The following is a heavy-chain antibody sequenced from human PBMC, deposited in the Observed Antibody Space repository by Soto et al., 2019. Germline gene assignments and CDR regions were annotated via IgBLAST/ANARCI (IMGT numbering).Heavy chain of an antibody. V-gene: IGHV4-30-4*01. CDR1: GGSISNDKYY. Sequence: SVTMSLPCTVAGGSISNDKYYWSWIRKSPGKGLEWIAYIYYSGSTYYNPPLKSRLTISVDPSKNQFYLKLRSVTAADTAVYNSASTAAPAPSYDSNADFERCGQLTLVTFSS. CDR3: ASTAAPAPSYDSNADFER. D-gene: IGHD3-16*01. CDR2: IYYSGST. J-gene: IGHJ5*02.